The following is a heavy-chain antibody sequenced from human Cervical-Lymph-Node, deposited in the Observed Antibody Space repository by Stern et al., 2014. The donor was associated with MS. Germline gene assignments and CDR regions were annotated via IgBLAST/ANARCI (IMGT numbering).Heavy chain of an antibody. CDR3: AKERAHADWGFDS. V-gene: IGHV3-30*18. CDR2: ISAGGSLQ. Sequence: VQLEESGGGVVQPGRPLKLSCAASRFTFSSCGMHWVRQAPGKGLEWVAVISAGGSLQYYADSVKGRFTISRDNTKNTLYLQIDSLRAEDTGVYYCAKERAHADWGFDSWGQGTLVTVSS. D-gene: IGHD3-9*01. CDR1: RFTFSSCG. J-gene: IGHJ4*02.